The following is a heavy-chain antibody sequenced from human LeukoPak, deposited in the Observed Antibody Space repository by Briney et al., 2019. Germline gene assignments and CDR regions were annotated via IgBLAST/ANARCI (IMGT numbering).Heavy chain of an antibody. D-gene: IGHD4-11*01. CDR1: GFTVSSNS. Sequence: PGGSLRLSCTVSGFTVSSNSMSWVRQAPGKGLEWVSFIYSDNTHYSDSVKGRFTISRDNSKNTLYLQMNSLRAEDTAVYYCAAMTSVTTGDYWGQGTLVTVSS. J-gene: IGHJ4*02. CDR2: IYSDNT. CDR3: AAMTSVTTGDY. V-gene: IGHV3-66*03.